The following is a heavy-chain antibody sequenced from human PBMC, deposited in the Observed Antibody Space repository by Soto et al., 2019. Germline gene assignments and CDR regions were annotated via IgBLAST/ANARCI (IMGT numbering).Heavy chain of an antibody. CDR2: ISYDGSNK. Sequence: QVQLVESGGGVVQPGRSLRLSCAASGFTFSSYAMHWVRQAPGQGLEWVAGISYDGSNKYYADYVKGRFTISRDNSKNTLDLQMNILSAEDTAVYYCAREPRHIVVVTALDYCVQGTLVTVST. J-gene: IGHJ4*02. CDR1: GFTFSSYA. V-gene: IGHV3-30-3*01. CDR3: AREPRHIVVVTALDY. D-gene: IGHD2-21*02.